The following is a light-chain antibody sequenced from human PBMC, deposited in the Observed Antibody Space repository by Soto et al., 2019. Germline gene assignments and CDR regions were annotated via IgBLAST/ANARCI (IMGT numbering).Light chain of an antibody. Sequence: DIQMTQSPSTLSASVGDRVTITCRASQSITNWLAWYQQKPGKAPKLLIYKASSLESGVPSRFSGSGSGTEFTLTISGLQPDDFATYYCQQYNSYLLTFGGGTKVEIK. J-gene: IGKJ4*01. CDR3: QQYNSYLLT. V-gene: IGKV1-5*03. CDR2: KAS. CDR1: QSITNW.